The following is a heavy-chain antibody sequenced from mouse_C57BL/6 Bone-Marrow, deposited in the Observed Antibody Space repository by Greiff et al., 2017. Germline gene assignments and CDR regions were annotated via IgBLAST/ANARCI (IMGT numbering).Heavy chain of an antibody. V-gene: IGHV1-81*01. CDR2: IYPRSGNT. CDR3: ASGTWGRSYGSSLYYYAMDY. Sequence: QVQLQQSGAELARPGASVKLSCKASGYTFTSYGISWVKQRTGQGLEWIGEIYPRSGNTYYNEKFKGKATLTADKSSSTAYMELRSLTSEDSAVLFWASGTWGRSYGSSLYYYAMDYWGQGTSVTVSS. D-gene: IGHD1-1*01. CDR1: GYTFTSYG. J-gene: IGHJ4*01.